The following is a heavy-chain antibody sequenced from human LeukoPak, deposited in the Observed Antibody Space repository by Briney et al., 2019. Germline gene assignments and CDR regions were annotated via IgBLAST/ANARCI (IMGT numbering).Heavy chain of an antibody. V-gene: IGHV3-66*02. CDR3: ARVGSSWDFDY. CDR1: GFTVSSNY. Sequence: GGSLGLSCAASGFTVSSNYMSWVRQAPGKGLEWVSVIYSGGSTYYADSVKGRFTISRDNSKNTLYLQMNSLRAEDTAVYYCARVGSSWDFDYWGQGTLVTVSS. CDR2: IYSGGST. D-gene: IGHD6-13*01. J-gene: IGHJ4*02.